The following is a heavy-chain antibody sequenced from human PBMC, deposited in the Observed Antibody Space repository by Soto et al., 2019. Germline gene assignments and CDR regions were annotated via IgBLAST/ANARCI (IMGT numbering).Heavy chain of an antibody. Sequence: QITLNESGPTVVKPAETLTLTCTFSGFSLTTSGVGVGWIRQSPGKAPEWPALIYWDDDKRYIASLKSRLTITKDTSKNQVVLTMASVDPADTATYYCAHRILRTVFGLVTTTAIYFDFWGQGTPVVVSS. CDR1: GFSLTTSGVG. V-gene: IGHV2-5*02. CDR3: AHRILRTVFGLVTTTAIYFDF. J-gene: IGHJ4*02. D-gene: IGHD3-3*01. CDR2: IYWDDDK.